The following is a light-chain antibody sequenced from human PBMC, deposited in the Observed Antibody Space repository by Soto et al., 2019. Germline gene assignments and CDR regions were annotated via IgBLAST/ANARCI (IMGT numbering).Light chain of an antibody. J-gene: IGLJ1*01. V-gene: IGLV1-44*01. CDR2: TND. Sequence: QSALTQPPSASGTPGQTVTISCSGSSSNIGTSSVHWYKHLPGTAPKPLIYTNDQRPSGVPDRFSGSKSGASASLAISGLQSEDEADYYCAVWDDSLNGHVFGAGTKVTVL. CDR3: AVWDDSLNGHV. CDR1: SSNIGTSS.